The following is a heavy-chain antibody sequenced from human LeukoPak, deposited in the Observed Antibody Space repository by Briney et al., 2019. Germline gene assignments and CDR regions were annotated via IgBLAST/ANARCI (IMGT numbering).Heavy chain of an antibody. V-gene: IGHV3-23*01. Sequence: GGSLRLSCAASGFTLSSYAMSWVRQAPGKGLEWVSAISDTGNTYHADSVKGRFTISRDNAKSSLYLQMDSLRAEDTAVYYCAREGGVTTVTTRYYYYYMDVWGKGTTVTVSS. CDR2: ISDTGNT. CDR1: GFTLSSYA. J-gene: IGHJ6*03. D-gene: IGHD4-17*01. CDR3: AREGGVTTVTTRYYYYYMDV.